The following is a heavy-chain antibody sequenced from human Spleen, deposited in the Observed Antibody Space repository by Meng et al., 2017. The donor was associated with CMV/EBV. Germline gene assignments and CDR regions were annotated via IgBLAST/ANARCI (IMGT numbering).Heavy chain of an antibody. CDR3: ARDLVGYDAFDV. V-gene: IGHV1-69*10. Sequence: SVKVSCKASGGSFNIFAVNWVRQAPGQGLEWMGGIIPIVGITNYAQKFQGRVTITADRSTNTAYMELSSLRSGDTAVYYCARDLVGYDAFDVWGQGTMVTVSS. CDR1: GGSFNIFA. D-gene: IGHD3-22*01. CDR2: IIPIVGIT. J-gene: IGHJ3*01.